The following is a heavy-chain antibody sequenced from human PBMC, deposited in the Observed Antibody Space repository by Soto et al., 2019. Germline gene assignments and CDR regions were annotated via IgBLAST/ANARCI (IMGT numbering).Heavy chain of an antibody. J-gene: IGHJ4*02. CDR2: ISSSSSTI. Sequence: PGGSLRLSCAASGFTFSSYSMNWVRQAPGKGLEWVSYISSSSSTIYYADSVKGRFTISRDNAKNSLYLQMNSLRDEDTAVYYCARDLAAAESNNLNQDFWCQGTLVTVSS. CDR1: GFTFSSYS. V-gene: IGHV3-48*02. D-gene: IGHD6-13*01. CDR3: ARDLAAAESNNLNQDF.